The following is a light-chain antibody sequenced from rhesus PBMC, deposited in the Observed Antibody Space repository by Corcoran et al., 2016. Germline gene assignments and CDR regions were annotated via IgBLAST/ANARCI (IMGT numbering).Light chain of an antibody. J-gene: IGKJ2*01. CDR2: KAS. V-gene: IGKV1-22*01. CDR3: QQYSSRPYS. CDR1: QGISSW. Sequence: DIQMTQSPSSLSASVGDTVTITCRASQGISSWVAWYQQKPGKAPKLLSYKASSLQSGVASRFSGSGSGTDFTLTISSLQSEDFATYYCQQYSSRPYSFGQGTKVEIK.